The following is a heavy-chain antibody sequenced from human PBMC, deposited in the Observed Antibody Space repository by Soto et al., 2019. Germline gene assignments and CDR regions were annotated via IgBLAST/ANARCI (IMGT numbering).Heavy chain of an antibody. V-gene: IGHV4-61*01. Sequence: SETLSLTCSVSGDPVISGSFYWSWIRQPPGKGLEWIGYIYYGGSTNYNPSLRSRVTISADTPKNQFSLRLSSVTAADTAVYYCARVVYDSRDPHRFDYWGQGTLVTVSS. CDR1: GDPVISGSFY. D-gene: IGHD3-22*01. CDR2: IYYGGST. J-gene: IGHJ4*02. CDR3: ARVVYDSRDPHRFDY.